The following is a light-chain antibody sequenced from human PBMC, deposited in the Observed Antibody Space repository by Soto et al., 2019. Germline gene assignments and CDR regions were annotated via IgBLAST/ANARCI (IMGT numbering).Light chain of an antibody. V-gene: IGKV1-12*01. J-gene: IGKJ1*01. CDR2: AAS. CDR1: QPISSW. CDR3: QLANSFPT. Sequence: DIQMTQSPSSVSASVGDRVTITCRASQPISSWLAWYQQKPGEAPKLLIFAASTLQSGVPSRFSGRGAGTHFTLTISSLQHEDSAIYYCQLANSFPTFGRGTRVDLK.